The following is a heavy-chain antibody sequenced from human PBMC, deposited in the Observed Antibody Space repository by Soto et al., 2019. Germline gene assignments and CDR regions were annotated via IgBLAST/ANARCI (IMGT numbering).Heavy chain of an antibody. CDR2: IYDSGRT. CDR3: ARSSRSYFGY. CDR1: GGSISRSGYF. V-gene: IGHV4-31*03. J-gene: IGHJ4*02. Sequence: QVQLQESGPGLVKPSQTLSLTCTVSGGSISRSGYFWSWIRQHPGKGLEWIGYIYDSGRTYYNPSLKSRVSLSVDTSKNQFSLNLTSVTAADTAMYYCARSSRSYFGYWGQGTLVTVSS.